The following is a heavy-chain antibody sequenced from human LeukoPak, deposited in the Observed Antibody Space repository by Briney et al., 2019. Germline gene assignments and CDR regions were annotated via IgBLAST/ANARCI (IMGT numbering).Heavy chain of an antibody. Sequence: GGSLRLSCAASGFTFTSYAMSWVRQAPGKGLEWVSVLTGDGNTYYADSVKGRFTNSRDDSKNTLFLQMNSLRAEDTAVYYCARSSYSSSSSVWGQGIMVTVSS. D-gene: IGHD6-6*01. CDR1: GFTFTSYA. J-gene: IGHJ3*01. V-gene: IGHV3-23*01. CDR3: ARSSYSSSSSV. CDR2: LTGDGNT.